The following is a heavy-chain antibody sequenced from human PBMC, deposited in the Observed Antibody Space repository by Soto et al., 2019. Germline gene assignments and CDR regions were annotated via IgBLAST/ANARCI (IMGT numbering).Heavy chain of an antibody. V-gene: IGHV3-30-3*01. Sequence: QVQLVESGGGVVQPGRSLRLSCAASGFTFSHYAMHWVRQAPGKGLEWVAVISYDGSKIYYADSVKGRFTISRDNSKNILFLQMNSLRAEDTALYYCAREEYGNHWFDPWGQGALVTVSS. D-gene: IGHD4-17*01. CDR3: AREEYGNHWFDP. CDR1: GFTFSHYA. J-gene: IGHJ5*02. CDR2: ISYDGSKI.